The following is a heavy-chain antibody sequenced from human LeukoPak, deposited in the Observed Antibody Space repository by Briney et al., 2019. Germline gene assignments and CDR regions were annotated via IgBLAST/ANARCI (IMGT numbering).Heavy chain of an antibody. CDR3: ARVPMRYCSSTSCPPLFDY. D-gene: IGHD2-2*01. Sequence: GGSLRLSCAASGFTVSSNYMSWVRQAPGKGLEGVSVIYSGGSTYYADSVKGRFTISRDNSKNTLYLQMNSLRAEDTAVYYCARVPMRYCSSTSCPPLFDYWGQGTLVTVSS. CDR1: GFTVSSNY. J-gene: IGHJ4*02. CDR2: IYSGGST. V-gene: IGHV3-53*01.